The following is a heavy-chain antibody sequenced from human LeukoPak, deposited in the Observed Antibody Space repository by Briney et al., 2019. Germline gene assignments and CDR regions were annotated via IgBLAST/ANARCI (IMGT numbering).Heavy chain of an antibody. CDR3: AREQEIAAFDY. J-gene: IGHJ4*02. CDR1: GGSISSYY. V-gene: IGHV4-59*01. Sequence: SSETLSLTCTVSGGSISSYYWSWIRQPPGKGLEWIGYIYYSGSTNYNPSLKSRVTISVDTSKNQFSLKLSSVTAADTAVYYCAREQEIAAFDYWGQGTLVTVST. CDR2: IYYSGST. D-gene: IGHD6-13*01.